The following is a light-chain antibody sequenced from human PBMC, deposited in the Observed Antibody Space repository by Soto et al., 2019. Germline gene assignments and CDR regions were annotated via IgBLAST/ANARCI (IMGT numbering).Light chain of an antibody. V-gene: IGKV3-20*01. CDR1: QSVISTY. J-gene: IGKJ1*01. CDR2: GAS. Sequence: ENVLTQSPGTLSFSPGERATLSCTASQSVISTYLAWYQQKPGQAPRLLIYGASSRATGIPDRFSGSGSGTDFTLTISDVQPEDFALYYCHQRQSWPRTFGQGTKVDIK. CDR3: HQRQSWPRT.